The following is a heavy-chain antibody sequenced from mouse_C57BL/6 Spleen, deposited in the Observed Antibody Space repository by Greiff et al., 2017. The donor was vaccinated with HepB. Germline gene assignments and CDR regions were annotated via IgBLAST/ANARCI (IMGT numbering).Heavy chain of an antibody. Sequence: QVQLQQSGPELVKPGASVKISCKASGYAFSSSWMNWVKQRPGKGLEWIGRIYPGDGDTNYNGKFKGKATLTADKSSSTAYMQLSSLTSEDSAVYFCARSGIRYFDVWGTGTTVTVSS. CDR3: ARSGIRYFDV. D-gene: IGHD3-1*01. J-gene: IGHJ1*03. CDR2: IYPGDGDT. CDR1: GYAFSSSW. V-gene: IGHV1-82*01.